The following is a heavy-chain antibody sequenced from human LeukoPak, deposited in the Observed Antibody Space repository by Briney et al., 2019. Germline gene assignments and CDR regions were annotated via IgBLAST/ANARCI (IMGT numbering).Heavy chain of an antibody. J-gene: IGHJ3*02. D-gene: IGHD4-17*01. CDR1: GFIFSSYS. V-gene: IGHV3-48*02. Sequence: GGSLRLSCAASGFIFSSYSMNWVRQAPGKGLEWVSYISSSSSTIYYADSVKGRFTISRDNAKNSLYLQMNSLRDEDTAVYYCARADDYGDLHDAFDIWGQGTMVTVSS. CDR2: ISSSSSTI. CDR3: ARADDYGDLHDAFDI.